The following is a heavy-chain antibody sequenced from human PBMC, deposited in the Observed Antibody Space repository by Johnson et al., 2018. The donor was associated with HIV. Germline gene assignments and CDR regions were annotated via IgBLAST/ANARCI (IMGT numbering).Heavy chain of an antibody. CDR1: GFTFSSYA. CDR3: AKDPYDSSGYRRDAFDI. CDR2: ISYDGSNR. V-gene: IGHV3-30*04. Sequence: QVQLVESGGGVVQPGRSPRLSCAASGFTFSSYAMHWVRQAPGKGLEWVAVISYDGSNRYYADSVKGRFTVSRDSSRNTLNLQMNSLRAEDTAVYYCAKDPYDSSGYRRDAFDIWGQGTMVTVSS. D-gene: IGHD3-22*01. J-gene: IGHJ3*02.